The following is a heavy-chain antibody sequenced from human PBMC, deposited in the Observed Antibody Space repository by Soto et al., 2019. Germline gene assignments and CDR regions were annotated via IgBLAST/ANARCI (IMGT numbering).Heavy chain of an antibody. CDR1: GGSISSGGYY. J-gene: IGHJ4*02. CDR3: ARFTRYSIYYFDY. V-gene: IGHV4-31*03. CDR2: IYYSGST. Sequence: SETLSLTCTVSGGSISSGGYYWSWIRQHPGKGLEWIGYIYYSGSTCYNPSLKSRVTISVDTSKNQFSLKLSSVTAADTAVYYCARFTRYSIYYFDYWGQGTLVTVSS. D-gene: IGHD5-18*01.